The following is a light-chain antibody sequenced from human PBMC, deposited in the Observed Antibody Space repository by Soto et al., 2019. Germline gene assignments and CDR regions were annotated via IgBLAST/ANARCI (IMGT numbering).Light chain of an antibody. CDR2: DAS. V-gene: IGKV3-11*01. CDR3: QHRSTCPPPLI. Sequence: EIVLTQSPATLSLSPGERATLSCRASQSVSSDLAWYQQKPGQAPRLLIYDASNRATGIPARFSGSGSGTDFTLTISSLEPEDFAVYYCQHRSTCPPPLIFGGGTKVEIK. CDR1: QSVSSD. J-gene: IGKJ4*01.